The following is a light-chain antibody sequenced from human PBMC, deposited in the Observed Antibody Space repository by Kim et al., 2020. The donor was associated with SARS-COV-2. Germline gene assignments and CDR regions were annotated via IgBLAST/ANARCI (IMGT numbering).Light chain of an antibody. CDR3: QQFDDTYT. CDR1: QGISKF. CDR2: DAS. J-gene: IGKJ2*01. Sequence: LAASVGDRVTIPCQASQGISKFLNRYQQRPGKAPKLLIYDASGLRSGVPSRFSGSGSGTHFTFTITSLQPEDIGTYFCQQFDDTYTFGQGTKLEIK. V-gene: IGKV1-33*01.